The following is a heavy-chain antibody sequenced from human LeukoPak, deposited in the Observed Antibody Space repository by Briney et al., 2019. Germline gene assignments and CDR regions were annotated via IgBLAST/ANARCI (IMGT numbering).Heavy chain of an antibody. D-gene: IGHD6-19*01. J-gene: IGHJ3*01. Sequence: GASVKVSCKASGYTFTGYYMHWVRQAPGQGLEWMGWINPNSGGTNYAQKFQGWVTMTRDTSISTAYMELSRLRSDDTAVYYCARDVSNSGWYEGTFDVWGQGTMVTVSS. CDR1: GYTFTGYY. V-gene: IGHV1-2*04. CDR2: INPNSGGT. CDR3: ARDVSNSGWYEGTFDV.